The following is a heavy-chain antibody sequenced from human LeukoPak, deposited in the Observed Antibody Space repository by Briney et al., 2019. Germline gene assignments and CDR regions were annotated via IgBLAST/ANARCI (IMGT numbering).Heavy chain of an antibody. CDR1: GYTFTSYA. V-gene: IGHV1-3*01. CDR2: INAGNGNT. Sequence: WASVKVSCKASGYTFTSYAMHWVRQAPGQRLEWMGWINAGNGNTKYSQKFQGRVTITRDTSASTAYMELSSLRSEDTAVYYCARDAAVKGSSGDYWGQGTLVTVSS. J-gene: IGHJ4*02. D-gene: IGHD1-14*01. CDR3: ARDAAVKGSSGDY.